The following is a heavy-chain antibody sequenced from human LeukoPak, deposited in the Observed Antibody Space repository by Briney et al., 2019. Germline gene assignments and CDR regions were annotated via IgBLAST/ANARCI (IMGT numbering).Heavy chain of an antibody. D-gene: IGHD6-13*01. J-gene: IGHJ6*02. V-gene: IGHV3-30-3*01. CDR2: ISYDGSNK. CDR1: GFTFSSYA. Sequence: GGSLRLSCAASGFTFSSYAMHWVRQAPGKGLEWVAVISYDGSNKYYADSVKGRFTISRDNSKNTLYLQMNSLRAEDTAVYYCAREVVGSSWYGGMDVWGQGTTVTVSS. CDR3: AREVVGSSWYGGMDV.